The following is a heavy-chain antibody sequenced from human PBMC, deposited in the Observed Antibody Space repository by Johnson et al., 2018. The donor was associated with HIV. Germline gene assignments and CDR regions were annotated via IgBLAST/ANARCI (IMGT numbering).Heavy chain of an antibody. CDR1: GFTVSSNY. D-gene: IGHD6-19*01. J-gene: IGHJ3*02. Sequence: VQLVESGGGLVQPGGSLRLSCAASGFTVSSNYMSWVRQAPGKGLEWVSVIYSGGSTYYADSVKGRFTISRDNSKNTLYLQMNSLRAEDTALYYCARPSSGWYFDAFDIWGQGTMVTVSS. CDR3: ARPSSGWYFDAFDI. V-gene: IGHV3-66*04. CDR2: IYSGGST.